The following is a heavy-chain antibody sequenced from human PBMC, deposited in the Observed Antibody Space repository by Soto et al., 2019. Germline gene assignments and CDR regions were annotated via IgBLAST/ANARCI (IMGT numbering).Heavy chain of an antibody. Sequence: GGSLRLSCAASGFTFSNAWMSWVRQAPGKGLEWVGRIKSKNEGGTTDYAAPVKGRFTISRDDSKNTLYLQMNSLKTEDTAVYYCTTDHYYGSGSYYNRYYYYYGMDVWGQGTTVTVSS. CDR1: GFTFSNAW. J-gene: IGHJ6*02. CDR2: IKSKNEGGTT. V-gene: IGHV3-15*01. CDR3: TTDHYYGSGSYYNRYYYYYGMDV. D-gene: IGHD3-10*01.